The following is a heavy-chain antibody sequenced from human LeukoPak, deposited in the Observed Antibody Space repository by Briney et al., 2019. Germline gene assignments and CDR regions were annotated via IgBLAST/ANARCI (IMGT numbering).Heavy chain of an antibody. D-gene: IGHD1-26*01. CDR2: INGDGIST. CDR3: ARDGWVDY. Sequence: GGSLRLSCAASGFTFSSYWMHWVRHAPGKGLVWVARINGDGISTTYAASVKGRFTISRDNARNTVYLQMISLRGEDTAVYYCARDGWVDYWGQGTLVTVS. J-gene: IGHJ4*02. V-gene: IGHV3-74*01. CDR1: GFTFSSYW.